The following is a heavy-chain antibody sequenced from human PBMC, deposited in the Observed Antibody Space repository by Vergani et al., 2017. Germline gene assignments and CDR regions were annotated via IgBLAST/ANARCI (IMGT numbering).Heavy chain of an antibody. CDR2: ISSGSSYI. Sequence: WVLSISSGSSYIYYADSVKGRFITSRDNAKNSLYLQMNSLRAEDTAVYYCARKIFGEGGHYWGQGTLVTVSS. D-gene: IGHD3-3*01. V-gene: IGHV3-21*01. CDR3: ARKIFGEGGHY. J-gene: IGHJ4*02.